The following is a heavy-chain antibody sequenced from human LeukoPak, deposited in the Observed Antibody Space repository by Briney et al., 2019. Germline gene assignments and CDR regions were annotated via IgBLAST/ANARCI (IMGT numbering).Heavy chain of an antibody. J-gene: IGHJ5*02. D-gene: IGHD5-18*01. CDR2: IYTSGST. CDR3: ARVLRYGWFDP. V-gene: IGHV4-61*02. CDR1: GGSISSGSYY. Sequence: SETLSLTXTVSGGSISSGSYYWSWIRQPAGKGLEWIGRIYTSGSTNYNPSLKSRVTISVDTSKNQFSLKLSSVTAADTAVYYCARVLRYGWFDPWGQGTLVTVSS.